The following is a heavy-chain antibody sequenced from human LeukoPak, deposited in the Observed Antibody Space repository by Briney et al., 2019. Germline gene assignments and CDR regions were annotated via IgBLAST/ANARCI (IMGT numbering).Heavy chain of an antibody. V-gene: IGHV3-23*01. D-gene: IGHD3-22*01. Sequence: TGGSLRLSCAASGFTFSSYAMSWVRQAPGKGREWVSAISGSGGSTYYADSVKGRFTISRDNSKNTLYLQMNSLRAEDTAVYYCAKDNDSSGYYYFDAFDIWGQGTMVTVSS. CDR3: AKDNDSSGYYYFDAFDI. CDR2: ISGSGGST. CDR1: GFTFSSYA. J-gene: IGHJ3*02.